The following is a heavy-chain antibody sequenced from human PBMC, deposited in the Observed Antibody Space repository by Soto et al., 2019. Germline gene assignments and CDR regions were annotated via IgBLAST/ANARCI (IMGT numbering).Heavy chain of an antibody. CDR2: ISGSGGST. CDR1: GFTFSSYA. J-gene: IGHJ6*02. D-gene: IGHD3-22*01. V-gene: IGHV3-23*01. Sequence: PGGSLRLSCAASGFTFSSYAMSRVRQAPGKGLEWVSAISGSGGSTYYADSVKGRFTISRDNSKNTLYLQMNSLRAEDAAVYYCAKDIIVVVTATFPHVQHCRDVWGPGPTVTVSS. CDR3: AKDIIVVVTATFPHVQHCRDV.